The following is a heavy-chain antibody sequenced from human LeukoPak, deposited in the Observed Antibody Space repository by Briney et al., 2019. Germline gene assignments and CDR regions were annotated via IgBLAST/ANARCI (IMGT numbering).Heavy chain of an antibody. CDR3: AKDVPPFYGDYFDY. V-gene: IGHV3-23*01. CDR2: ISGIVGST. D-gene: IGHD4-17*01. J-gene: IGHJ4*02. Sequence: GGSLRLPYAASGFTFSSYAMSWVRQAPGKGLEWVSAISGIVGSTYYADSVKGRFTISRDNSKNTLDLQMNSLRAEDTAVYYCAKDVPPFYGDYFDYWGQGTLVTVSS. CDR1: GFTFSSYA.